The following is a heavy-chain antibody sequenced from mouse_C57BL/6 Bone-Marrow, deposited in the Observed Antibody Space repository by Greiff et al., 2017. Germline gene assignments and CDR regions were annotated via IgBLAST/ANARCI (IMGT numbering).Heavy chain of an antibody. Sequence: QVQLQQPGAELVMPGASVKLSCKASGYTFTSYWMHWVKQRPGQGLEWIGEIDPSDSYTNYNQKFKGKSTLTVDKSSSTAYMQLSSLPSEDSAVYYCARGGYYLDYWGQGTTLTVSS. CDR3: ARGGYYLDY. V-gene: IGHV1-69*01. J-gene: IGHJ2*01. CDR1: GYTFTSYW. D-gene: IGHD3-1*01. CDR2: IDPSDSYT.